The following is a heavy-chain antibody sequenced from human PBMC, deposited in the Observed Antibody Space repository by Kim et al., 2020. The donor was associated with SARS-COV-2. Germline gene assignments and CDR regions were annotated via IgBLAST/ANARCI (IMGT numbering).Heavy chain of an antibody. CDR3: ARFGHWVPSLPYGDYSGWGYYGMDV. V-gene: IGHV4-4*02. D-gene: IGHD4-17*01. Sequence: SETLSLTCAVSGGSISSSNWWSWVRQPPGKGLEWIGEIYHSGSTNYNPSLKSRVTISVDKSKNQFSLKLSSVTAADTAVYYCARFGHWVPSLPYGDYSGWGYYGMDVWGQGTTVTVSS. CDR2: IYHSGST. CDR1: GGSISSSNW. J-gene: IGHJ6*02.